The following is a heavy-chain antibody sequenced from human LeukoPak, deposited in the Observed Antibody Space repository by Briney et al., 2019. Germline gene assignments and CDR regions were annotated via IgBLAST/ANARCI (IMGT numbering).Heavy chain of an antibody. CDR1: GFSFSSYG. CDR2: ISSSSSTI. Sequence: QSGRSLRLSCAASGFSFSSYGMHWVRQAPGKGLEWVSYISSSSSTICYADSVKGRFTISRDNAKNSLYLQMNSLRAEDTAVYYCARGGQTPYYDFWSGYPPLGPDYWGQGTLVTVSS. J-gene: IGHJ4*02. D-gene: IGHD3-3*01. CDR3: ARGGQTPYYDFWSGYPPLGPDY. V-gene: IGHV3-48*01.